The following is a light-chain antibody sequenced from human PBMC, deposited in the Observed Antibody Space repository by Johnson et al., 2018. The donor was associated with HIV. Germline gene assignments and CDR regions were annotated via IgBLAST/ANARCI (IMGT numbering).Light chain of an antibody. CDR1: SSNIGNNY. CDR3: GTWDSSLSSYV. Sequence: QLVLTQPPSVSAAPGQKVTISCSGSSSNIGNNYVSWYQQVPGTAPKLLIYEKNKRPSGIPDRFSGSKSGTSATLGITGLQTGDEADYYCGTWDSSLSSYVFGTGTKVTVL. V-gene: IGLV1-51*02. CDR2: EKN. J-gene: IGLJ1*01.